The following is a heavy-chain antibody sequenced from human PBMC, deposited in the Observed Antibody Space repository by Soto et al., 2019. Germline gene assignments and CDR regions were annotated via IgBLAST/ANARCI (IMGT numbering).Heavy chain of an antibody. J-gene: IGHJ4*02. CDR2: INHSGSA. CDR1: GESFSGHI. V-gene: IGHV4-34*01. Sequence: PSETLSLTCAVYGESFSGHIWTWIRQTPGKGLQWIGQINHSGSASYNPSLKSRVTISVHTSNSQFSLGLSSVTAADTAVYYCARGLITGSHYAGGWYYFDSWGQGTQVTVSS. CDR3: ARGLITGSHYAGGWYYFDS. D-gene: IGHD6-19*01.